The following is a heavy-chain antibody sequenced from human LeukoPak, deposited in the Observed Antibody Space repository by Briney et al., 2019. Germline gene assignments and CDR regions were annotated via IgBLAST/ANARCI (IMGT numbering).Heavy chain of an antibody. J-gene: IGHJ4*02. CDR2: IYYSGST. D-gene: IGHD3-9*01. V-gene: IGHV4-39*02. Sequence: SETLSLTYTISGGSITGSSYYWGWIRQSPGKGLEWIGNIYYSGSTYYNSSLKSRVTISIDTSKNHFSLRLTSVTASDTAVYFCTRGGYDVLTGRSTLGEYWGQGTLVAVSS. CDR3: TRGGYDVLTGRSTLGEY. CDR1: GGSITGSSYY.